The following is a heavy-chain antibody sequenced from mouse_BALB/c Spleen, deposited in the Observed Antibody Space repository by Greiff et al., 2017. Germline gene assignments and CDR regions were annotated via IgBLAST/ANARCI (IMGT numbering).Heavy chain of an antibody. CDR3: ARGRFDYDEGFAY. Sequence: EVQVVESGGGLVKPGGSLKLSCAASGFTFSSYAMSWVRQTPEKRLEWVASISSGGSTYYPDSVKGRFTISRDNARNILYLQMSSLRSEDTAMYYCARGRFDYDEGFAYWGQGTLVTVSA. CDR1: GFTFSSYA. D-gene: IGHD2-4*01. CDR2: ISSGGST. J-gene: IGHJ3*01. V-gene: IGHV5-6-5*01.